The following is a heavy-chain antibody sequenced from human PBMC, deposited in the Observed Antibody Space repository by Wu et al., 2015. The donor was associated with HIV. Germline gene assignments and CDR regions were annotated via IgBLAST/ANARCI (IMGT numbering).Heavy chain of an antibody. V-gene: IGHV1-2*02. CDR3: ASGIQAGGANY. D-gene: IGHD2-21*01. J-gene: IGHJ4*02. CDR2: INPNSGGA. CDR1: GYSFSAYY. Sequence: LLVQSGAEVKKPGASVKVSCKTSGYSFSAYYMHWVRQAPGQGLEWMGRINPNSGGADYAQKFQGRVTMTRDTSVSTAYMDLSSLRLDDTAIYYCASGIQAGGANYWGQGTLVTVSS.